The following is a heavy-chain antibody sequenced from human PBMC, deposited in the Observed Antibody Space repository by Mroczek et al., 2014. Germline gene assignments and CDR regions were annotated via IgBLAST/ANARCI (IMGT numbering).Heavy chain of an antibody. CDR1: GGSFSGYY. CDR2: INHSGST. D-gene: IGHD3-3*01. Sequence: QVQLQESGAGLLKPSETLSLTCAVYGGSFSGYYWSWIRPPPGKGLEWIGEINHSGSTNYNPSLKSRVTISVDTSKNQFSLKLSSVTAAGTAVYYCARGPVIYDFWNGYSPGTGYYFDYWGQGTLVTVSS. V-gene: IGHV4-34*01. CDR3: ARGPVIYDFWNGYSPGTGYYFDY. J-gene: IGHJ4*02.